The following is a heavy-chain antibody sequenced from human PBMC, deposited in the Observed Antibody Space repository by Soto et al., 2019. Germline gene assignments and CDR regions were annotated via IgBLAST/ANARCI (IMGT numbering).Heavy chain of an antibody. CDR2: IFSNDEK. CDR3: ARIRYNDYVHWTFDI. J-gene: IGHJ2*01. V-gene: IGHV2-26*01. CDR1: GFSLRNERMG. D-gene: IGHD4-17*01. Sequence: QVTLKESGPVLVKPTETLTLTCTVSGFSLRNERMGVSWIRQPPGKALEWLAHIFSNDEKSYSTSLKSRLTISKDTSKSQVVLTMTNMDPVDTATYHGARIRYNDYVHWTFDIWGRGTLVTVSS.